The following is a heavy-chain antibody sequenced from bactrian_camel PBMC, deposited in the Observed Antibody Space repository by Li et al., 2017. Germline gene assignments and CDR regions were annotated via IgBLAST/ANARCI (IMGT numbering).Heavy chain of an antibody. Sequence: VQLVESGGGLVQPGGSLTLSCVASGFTFGHYYMNWVRQAPGKGLEWVSSIWTGDGSTNSADSVKGRFTVSRDNTKNMLYLQMNSLTLMDTALYWCTSTDYWGQGTQVTVS. CDR3: TSTDY. J-gene: IGHJ4*01. CDR1: GFTFGHYY. CDR2: IWTGDGST. V-gene: IGHV3S19*01.